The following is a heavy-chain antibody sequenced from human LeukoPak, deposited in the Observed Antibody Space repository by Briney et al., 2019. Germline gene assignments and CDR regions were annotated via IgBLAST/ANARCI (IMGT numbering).Heavy chain of an antibody. Sequence: GGALRLSCAASGFTFSSYEMNWVRQAPGKGLEWVSYISSSGSTIYYADSVKGRFTISRDNAKNSLYLQMNSLRAEDTAVYYCARGDSSSPWYYYYYMDVWGKGTTVTVSS. CDR2: ISSSGSTI. CDR3: ARGDSSSPWYYYYYMDV. CDR1: GFTFSSYE. V-gene: IGHV3-48*03. J-gene: IGHJ6*03. D-gene: IGHD6-13*01.